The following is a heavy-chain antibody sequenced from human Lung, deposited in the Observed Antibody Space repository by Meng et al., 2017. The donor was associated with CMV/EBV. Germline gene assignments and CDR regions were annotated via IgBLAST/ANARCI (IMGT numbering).Heavy chain of an antibody. Sequence: SVKVSXKASGYIFSGYYIHWVRQAPGQGLEWMGWINPKSGGTKYEQKFQGRVTMTRDTTISTVYMELSRLRSDDAAVYYCARERNSGYESYNAMAIWGQGTXVNVSS. D-gene: IGHD5-12*01. J-gene: IGHJ3*02. CDR1: GYIFSGYY. CDR3: ARERNSGYESYNAMAI. CDR2: INPKSGGT. V-gene: IGHV1-2*02.